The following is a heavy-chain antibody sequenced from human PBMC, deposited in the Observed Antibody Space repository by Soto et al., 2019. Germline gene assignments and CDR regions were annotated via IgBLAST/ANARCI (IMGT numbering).Heavy chain of an antibody. CDR2: IYPGDSDT. Sequence: PGESLKISCKGSGYSFTSYWIGWVRQMPGKGLEWMGIIYPGDSDTRYSPSFQGQVTISADKSISTAYLQWSSLKASDTAMYYCARLRVGDNLPINGFDPWGQGTLGTVSS. V-gene: IGHV5-51*01. CDR3: ARLRVGDNLPINGFDP. D-gene: IGHD1-26*01. CDR1: GYSFTSYW. J-gene: IGHJ5*02.